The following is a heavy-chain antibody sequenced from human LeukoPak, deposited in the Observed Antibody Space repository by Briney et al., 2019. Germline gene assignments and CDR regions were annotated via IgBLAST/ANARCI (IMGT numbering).Heavy chain of an antibody. CDR1: GLPIADFA. CDR2: IWYDGSNK. V-gene: IGHV3-33*08. D-gene: IGHD6-19*01. CDR3: ASTSGWYEPIDY. Sequence: GGSLRLSCVASGLPIADFAMHWVRQAPGKGLEWVAVIWYDGSNKYYADSVKGRFTISRDNSKNTLYLQMNSLRAEDTAVYYCASTSGWYEPIDYWGQGTLVTVSS. J-gene: IGHJ4*02.